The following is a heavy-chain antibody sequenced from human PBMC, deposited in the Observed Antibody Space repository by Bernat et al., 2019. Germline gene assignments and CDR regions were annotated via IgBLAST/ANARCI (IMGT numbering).Heavy chain of an antibody. Sequence: QVQLVESGGGLVKPGGSLRLSCAASGFTFSDYYMSWIRQAPGKGLDWVSYISSSSSYTNDEDSVRGRFTISRDNAKNSLYLQMNSLRAEDTDVYYCARGTSTSAPYMDVWGKGTTVTVSS. CDR3: ARGTSTSAPYMDV. CDR1: GFTFSDYY. V-gene: IGHV3-11*05. J-gene: IGHJ6*03. CDR2: ISSSSSYT.